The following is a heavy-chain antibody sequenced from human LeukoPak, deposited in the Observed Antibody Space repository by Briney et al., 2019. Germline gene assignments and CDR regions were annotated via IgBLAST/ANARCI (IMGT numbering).Heavy chain of an antibody. D-gene: IGHD3-16*01. Sequence: ASVKVSCKASGYTFTSHDINWVQQATGQGLEWLGFMNPNSGNTGYAQKFQGRVIMTSDTSITTAYMELSSLTSEDTAVYYCTRVPRESYAHWGQGTLVTVSS. J-gene: IGHJ4*02. CDR1: GYTFTSHD. CDR2: MNPNSGNT. CDR3: TRVPRESYAH. V-gene: IGHV1-8*01.